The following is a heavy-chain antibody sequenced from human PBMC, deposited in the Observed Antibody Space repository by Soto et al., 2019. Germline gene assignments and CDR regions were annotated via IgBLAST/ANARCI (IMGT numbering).Heavy chain of an antibody. CDR2: IYYSGST. V-gene: IGHV4-31*03. J-gene: IGHJ1*01. CDR1: GGSISSGGYY. Sequence: QVQLQESGPGLVKPSQTLSLTCTVSGGSISSGGYYWSWIRQHPGKGLEWIGYIYYSGSTYYNPSLKSRVTISVDTSKNQFSLKLSSVTAADTAVYYCARSGNSDDYIWGSYRYSVYFQHWGQGTLVTVSS. CDR3: ARSGNSDDYIWGSYRYSVYFQH. D-gene: IGHD3-16*02.